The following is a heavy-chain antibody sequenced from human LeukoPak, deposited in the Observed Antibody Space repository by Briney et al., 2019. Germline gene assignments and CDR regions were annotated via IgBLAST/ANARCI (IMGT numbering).Heavy chain of an antibody. J-gene: IGHJ3*02. Sequence: SVKVSCKASGGTFSSYANSWVRQAPGQGLEWMGGIIPIFGTANYAQKFQGRVTMTRDTSTSTVYMELSSLRSEDTAVYYCARDDSSGLVGGYDAFDIWGQGTMVTVSS. CDR3: ARDDSSGLVGGYDAFDI. CDR2: IIPIFGTA. V-gene: IGHV1-69*05. D-gene: IGHD3-22*01. CDR1: GGTFSSYA.